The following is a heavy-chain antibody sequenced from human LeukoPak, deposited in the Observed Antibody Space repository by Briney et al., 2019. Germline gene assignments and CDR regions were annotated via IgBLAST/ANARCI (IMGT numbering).Heavy chain of an antibody. Sequence: ASVKVSCKASGYTFTSYAMHWVRQAPGQRLEWMGWINAVNGNTKYSQEFQGRVTITRDTSASTAYMELSSLRSEDTAVYYCARDQGGYCSSTSCYEEGFNWFDPWGQGTLVTVSS. CDR2: INAVNGNT. V-gene: IGHV1-3*01. D-gene: IGHD2-2*01. J-gene: IGHJ5*02. CDR3: ARDQGGYCSSTSCYEEGFNWFDP. CDR1: GYTFTSYA.